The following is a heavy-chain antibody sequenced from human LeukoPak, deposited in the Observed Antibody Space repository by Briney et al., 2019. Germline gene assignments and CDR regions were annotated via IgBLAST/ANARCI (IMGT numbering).Heavy chain of an antibody. J-gene: IGHJ4*02. V-gene: IGHV4-39*01. CDR1: GGSLSSSSYY. Sequence: SETLSLTCTVSGGSLSSSSYYWGWIRQSPGKGLEWIGSIYYSGSTYYNPSLKSRVTISVDTSKNQFSLKLSSVTAADTAVYYCARHIRGYSGYDGWGQGTLVTVSP. D-gene: IGHD5-12*01. CDR3: ARHIRGYSGYDG. CDR2: IYYSGST.